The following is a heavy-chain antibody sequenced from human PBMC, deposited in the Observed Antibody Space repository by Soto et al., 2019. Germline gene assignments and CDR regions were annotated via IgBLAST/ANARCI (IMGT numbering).Heavy chain of an antibody. CDR3: VKGRQAGFAPSDQ. D-gene: IGHD3-10*01. V-gene: IGHV3-9*01. CDR2: ITWNSGSI. Sequence: EVQLVESGGGLVQPGRSLRLSCAASGFTFDDYAMHWVRQAPGKGLEWVSGITWNSGSIGYADSVKGRFTISRDNADNSMYLQMNNLRPEDSALYYCVKGRQAGFAPSDQWGQGTLVTVSS. J-gene: IGHJ4*02. CDR1: GFTFDDYA.